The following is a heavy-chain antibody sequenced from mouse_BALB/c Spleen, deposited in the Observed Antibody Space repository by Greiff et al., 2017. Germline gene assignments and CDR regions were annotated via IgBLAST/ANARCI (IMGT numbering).Heavy chain of an antibody. V-gene: IGHV1-5*01. J-gene: IGHJ2*01. D-gene: IGHD1-1*01. CDR2: IYPGNSDT. Sequence: EVQLQQSGTVLARPGASVKMSCKASGYTFTSYWMHWVKQRPGQGLEWIGAIYPGNSDTSYNQKFKGKAKLTAVTSTSTAYMELSSLTNEDSAVYYCTRQGSSYVRNYFDYWGQGTTLTVSS. CDR3: TRQGSSYVRNYFDY. CDR1: GYTFTSYW.